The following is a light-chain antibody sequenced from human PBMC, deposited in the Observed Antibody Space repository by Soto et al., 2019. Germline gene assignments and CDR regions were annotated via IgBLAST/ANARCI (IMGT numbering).Light chain of an antibody. Sequence: DIQMTQSPSSLSASVGARVTIACRASQAIRDDLNWYQQKPGKAPKRLIYAASSLESGVPSRFSGSGYDTELNLTISDLQPEDSSAYYWPQHNSFPPWSFGQGTKMEFK. CDR3: PQHNSFPPWS. CDR2: AAS. J-gene: IGKJ1*01. V-gene: IGKV1-17*02. CDR1: QAIRDD.